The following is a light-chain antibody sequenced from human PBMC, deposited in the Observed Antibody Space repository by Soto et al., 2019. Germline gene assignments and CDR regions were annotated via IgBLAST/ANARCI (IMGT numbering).Light chain of an antibody. CDR3: QQDGSSPWT. CDR1: QSVSSSY. V-gene: IGKV3-20*01. Sequence: EIVLTQSPGTLSLSPGERATLSCRASQSVSSSYFAWYQQKPGQAPRLLIYGASSRATGIPDRFSGSGSGTDFTLTISRLEPEDFAVYSCQQDGSSPWTFGQGTKVEIK. J-gene: IGKJ1*01. CDR2: GAS.